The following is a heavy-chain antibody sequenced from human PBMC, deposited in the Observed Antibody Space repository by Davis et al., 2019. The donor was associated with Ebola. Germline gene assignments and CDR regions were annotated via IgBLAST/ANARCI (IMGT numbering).Heavy chain of an antibody. CDR1: EFTFSDYW. CDR3: ARTQFYFDS. Sequence: GESLKISCAASEFTFSDYWMHWVRQAPGKGLVWVSRISGDESTTDYADSVKGRFTISRDNVKNMLYLQMNSLRAEDTAVYYCARTQFYFDSWGQGILVTVSS. V-gene: IGHV3-74*01. CDR2: ISGDESTT. J-gene: IGHJ4*02.